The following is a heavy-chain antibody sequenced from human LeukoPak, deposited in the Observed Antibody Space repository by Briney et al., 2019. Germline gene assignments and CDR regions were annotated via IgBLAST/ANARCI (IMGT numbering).Heavy chain of an antibody. CDR2: IIPIFGTA. CDR1: GGTFSSYA. V-gene: IGHV1-69*05. D-gene: IGHD3-3*01. CDR3: ARDRVITIFGVVIVDYYYGMDV. J-gene: IGHJ6*02. Sequence: SVKVSCKASGGTFSSYAISWVRQAPGQGLEWMGGIIPIFGTANYAQKFQGRVTMTRDTSTSTVYMELSSLRSEDTAVYYCARDRVITIFGVVIVDYYYGMDVWGQGTTVTVSS.